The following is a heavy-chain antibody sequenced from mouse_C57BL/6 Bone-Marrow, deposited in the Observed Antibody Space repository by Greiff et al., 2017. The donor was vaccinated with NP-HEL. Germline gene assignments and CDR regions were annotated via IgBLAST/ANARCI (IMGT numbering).Heavy chain of an antibody. D-gene: IGHD2-2*01. CDR2: IDPSDSYT. Sequence: QVQLQQPGAELVMPGASVKLSCKASGYTFTSYWMHWVKQRPGQGLEWIGEIDPSDSYTNYNQKFKGKSTLTVDKSSSTAYMQLSSLTSEDSAVYYCATMVTTRFAYWGQGTLVTVSA. CDR1: GYTFTSYW. V-gene: IGHV1-69*01. CDR3: ATMVTTRFAY. J-gene: IGHJ3*01.